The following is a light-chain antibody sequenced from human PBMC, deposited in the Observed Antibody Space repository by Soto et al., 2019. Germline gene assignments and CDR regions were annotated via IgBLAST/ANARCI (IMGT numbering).Light chain of an antibody. Sequence: EIVMTQSPATLSVSPGERATLSCRASQSVYSNLAWYQQKPGQAPRLLIYVASTRATGIPARFSGSGSGTEFSLTISRLQSEDSAVYYCQQYQKWPLSFGGGTKVEIK. CDR3: QQYQKWPLS. CDR2: VAS. CDR1: QSVYSN. J-gene: IGKJ4*01. V-gene: IGKV3-15*01.